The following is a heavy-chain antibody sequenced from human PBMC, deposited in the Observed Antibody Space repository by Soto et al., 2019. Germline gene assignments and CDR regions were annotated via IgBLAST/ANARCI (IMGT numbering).Heavy chain of an antibody. CDR3: ARDSEYGSSWSFDY. CDR2: ISAYNGNT. Sequence: ASVKVSCKASGYTVTGYGISWVRQAPGQGLEWMGWISAYNGNTNYAQKLQGRVNMTTDTSTRPAYMDLRSLRSDDTAVYYCARDSEYGSSWSFDYWGQGSLVPVSS. CDR1: GYTVTGYG. V-gene: IGHV1-18*01. D-gene: IGHD6-6*01. J-gene: IGHJ4*02.